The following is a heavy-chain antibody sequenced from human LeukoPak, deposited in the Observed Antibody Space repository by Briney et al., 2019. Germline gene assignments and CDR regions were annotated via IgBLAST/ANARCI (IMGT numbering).Heavy chain of an antibody. D-gene: IGHD2-2*01. V-gene: IGHV1-58*01. CDR1: GFTFTSSA. Sequence: SVKVSCKASGFTFTSSAVQWVRQARGQRLEWIGWIVVGSGNTNYAQKFQERVTITRDMSTSTAYMELSSLRSEDTAVYYCAAGLGYCSSTSYYPGDYWGQGTLVTVSS. J-gene: IGHJ4*02. CDR3: AAGLGYCSSTSYYPGDY. CDR2: IVVGSGNT.